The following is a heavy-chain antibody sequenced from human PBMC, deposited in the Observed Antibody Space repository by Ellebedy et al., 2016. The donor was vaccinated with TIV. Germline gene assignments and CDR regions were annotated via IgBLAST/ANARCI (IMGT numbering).Heavy chain of an antibody. Sequence: ASVKVSCXASGYTFTTYTMHWVRQAPGQGLGWMGWINAGNGKTKSSQKFQGRVTITRDTSASTAYMELSSLRSGDTAVYYCARETHFYDSRSDYPWGSWGQGTLVIVSS. CDR3: ARETHFYDSRSDYPWGS. CDR2: INAGNGKT. V-gene: IGHV1-3*01. CDR1: GYTFTTYT. J-gene: IGHJ5*02. D-gene: IGHD3-22*01.